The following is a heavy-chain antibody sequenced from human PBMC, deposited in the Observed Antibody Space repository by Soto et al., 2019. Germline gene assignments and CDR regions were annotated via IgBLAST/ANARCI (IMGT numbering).Heavy chain of an antibody. J-gene: IGHJ5*02. CDR2: IYTSGST. V-gene: IGHV4-4*07. Sequence: KPSETLSLTCTVSGGSISSYYWSWIRQPAGKGLEWIGRIYTSGSTNYNPSLKSRVTMSVDTSKNQFSLKLSSVTAADTAVYYCARGGYCSGGSCDWFDPWGQGTLVTVSS. D-gene: IGHD2-15*01. CDR1: GGSISSYY. CDR3: ARGGYCSGGSCDWFDP.